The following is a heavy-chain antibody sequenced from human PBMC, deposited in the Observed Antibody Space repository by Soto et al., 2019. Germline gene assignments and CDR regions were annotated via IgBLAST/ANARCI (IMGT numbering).Heavy chain of an antibody. Sequence: PSETLSLTCTVSGYSIRNGYYWGWIRQPPGKGLEWFGTIYHSGSTYYNPSLKSRVTISVDASENHFSLKLSSVTAADTAVYYCARVGPYCGGDCYSPPPWGQGTLVTVSS. CDR3: ARVGPYCGGDCYSPPP. J-gene: IGHJ5*02. D-gene: IGHD2-21*02. CDR1: GYSIRNGYY. V-gene: IGHV4-38-2*02. CDR2: IYHSGST.